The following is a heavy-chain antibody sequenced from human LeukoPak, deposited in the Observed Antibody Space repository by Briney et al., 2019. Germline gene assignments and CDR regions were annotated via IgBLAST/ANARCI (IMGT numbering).Heavy chain of an antibody. Sequence: PGRSLRLSCSTSGFTFGGYSMSWVRQAPGKGLEWVSSIDSSGGYMFYADSVKGRFIISRDNAKDSLYLQMNSLRVEDTAVYYCLRGDRRDYWGQGTLVTVSS. J-gene: IGHJ4*02. V-gene: IGHV3-21*06. CDR3: LRGDRRDY. CDR2: IDSSGGYM. CDR1: GFTFGGYS.